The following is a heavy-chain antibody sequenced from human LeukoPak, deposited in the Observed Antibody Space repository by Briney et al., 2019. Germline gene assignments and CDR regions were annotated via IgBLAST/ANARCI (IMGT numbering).Heavy chain of an antibody. Sequence: GRSLRLSCEASGFTFTTYSMSWVRQAPGKGLQWVSGISGGDSGTYYTDSVRGRFTISRDDSKNTVYLQINSLRAEDTAVYYCAKCMSATGVCLNFDPWGQGILVTVSS. CDR2: ISGGDSGT. CDR1: GFTFTTYS. CDR3: AKCMSATGVCLNFDP. V-gene: IGHV3-23*01. J-gene: IGHJ5*02. D-gene: IGHD2-8*01.